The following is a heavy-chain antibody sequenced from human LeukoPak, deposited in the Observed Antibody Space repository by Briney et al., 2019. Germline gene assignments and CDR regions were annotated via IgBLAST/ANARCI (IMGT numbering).Heavy chain of an antibody. V-gene: IGHV2-5*02. J-gene: IGHJ4*02. D-gene: IGHD6-13*01. CDR1: GFSLSTSGVG. CDR2: IYWDDDK. CDR3: AHTRARQQLAQVHPFDY. Sequence: SGPTLVKPTQTLTLTCTFSGFSLSTSGVGVGWIRQPPGKALEWLALIYWDDDKRYSPSLKSRLTITKDTSKNQVVLTMTNMDPVDTATYYCAHTRARQQLAQVHPFDYWGQGTLVTVSS.